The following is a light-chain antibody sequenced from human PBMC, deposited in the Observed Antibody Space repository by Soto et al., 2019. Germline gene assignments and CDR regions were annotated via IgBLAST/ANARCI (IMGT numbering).Light chain of an antibody. CDR2: DAS. CDR3: QQYENLPT. CDR1: QNINNY. J-gene: IGKJ5*01. Sequence: QSPSSLSASVGDGVTITCQASQNINNYLNWYQQKPGRAPKLLIYDASNLEAGVPSRFRGSGSGTDFTFTISRLQPEDIATYYCQQYENLPTFGQGTRLEIK. V-gene: IGKV1-33*01.